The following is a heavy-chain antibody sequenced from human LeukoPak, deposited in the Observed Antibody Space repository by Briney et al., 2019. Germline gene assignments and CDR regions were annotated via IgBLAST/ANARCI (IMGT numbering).Heavy chain of an antibody. V-gene: IGHV4-59*01. D-gene: IGHD6-6*01. Sequence: SETLSLTCTVSGASISSYYWSWIRQPPGKGLEWIGYIYYSGSTNYNPSLKSRVTISVDTSKNQFSLKLSSVTAADTAVYYCARVVQDVYYYYMDVWGKGTTVTVSS. CDR3: ARVVQDVYYYYMDV. J-gene: IGHJ6*03. CDR2: IYYSGST. CDR1: GASISSYY.